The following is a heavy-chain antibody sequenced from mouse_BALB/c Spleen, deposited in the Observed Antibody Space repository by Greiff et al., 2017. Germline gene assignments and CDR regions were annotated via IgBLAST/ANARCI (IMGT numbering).Heavy chain of an antibody. CDR1: GFTFSNYW. J-gene: IGHJ3*01. Sequence: EVKLVESGGGLVQPGGSMKLSCVASGFTFSNYWMNWVRQSPEKGLEWVAEIRLKSNNYATHYAESVKGRFTISRDDSKSSVYLQMNNLRAEDTGIYYCTTGNYYWFAYWGQGTLVTVSA. D-gene: IGHD2-1*01. V-gene: IGHV6-6*02. CDR2: IRLKSNNYAT. CDR3: TTGNYYWFAY.